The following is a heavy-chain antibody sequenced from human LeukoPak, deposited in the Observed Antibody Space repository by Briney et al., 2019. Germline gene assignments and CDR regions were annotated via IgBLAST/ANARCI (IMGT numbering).Heavy chain of an antibody. Sequence: GGSLRLSCAASGFTVSSNYMSWVRQAPGKGLEWVSVIYSGGSTYYADSVKGRFTISRDNSKNTLYLQMNSLRAEDTAVYYCARALCSSTSCYEYYFDYWGQGTLVTVSS. CDR2: IYSGGST. CDR3: ARALCSSTSCYEYYFDY. V-gene: IGHV3-66*01. D-gene: IGHD2-2*01. CDR1: GFTVSSNY. J-gene: IGHJ4*02.